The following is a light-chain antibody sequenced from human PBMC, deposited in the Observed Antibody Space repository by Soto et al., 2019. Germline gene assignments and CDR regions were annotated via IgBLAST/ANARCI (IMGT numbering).Light chain of an antibody. CDR2: GNS. J-gene: IGLJ1*01. CDR1: NSYIGAGYD. CDR3: QSYDSSLPYV. Sequence: QSVLTPPPSGSGAPGQRVPLSLTWRNSYIGAGYDVHWYQQLPGTAPKLLISGNSNRPSGVPDRFSGSKSGTSASLAITGLQAEDEADYYCQSYDSSLPYVFGTGTKVTVL. V-gene: IGLV1-40*01.